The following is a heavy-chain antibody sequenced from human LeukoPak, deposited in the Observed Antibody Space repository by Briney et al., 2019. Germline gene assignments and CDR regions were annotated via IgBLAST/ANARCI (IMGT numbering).Heavy chain of an antibody. D-gene: IGHD6-25*01. V-gene: IGHV4-59*01. Sequence: PSETLSLTCTVSGDSISNYYWSWIQQSPGKELEWIGYMYNRGSTIYNPSLKSRVTISTDTSKNQFSLRLTSVTAADTAVYYCAREEKAATGTLDSWGQGNLITVSS. CDR1: GDSISNYY. CDR3: AREEKAATGTLDS. CDR2: MYNRGST. J-gene: IGHJ4*02.